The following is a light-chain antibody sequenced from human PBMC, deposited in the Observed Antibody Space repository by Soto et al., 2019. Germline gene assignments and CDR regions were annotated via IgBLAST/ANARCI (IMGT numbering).Light chain of an antibody. CDR2: AAS. CDR3: QLYKIYSWT. CDR1: QSISNY. Sequence: DIQMTQSASSLSASVGDRVTITCRAIQSISNYLNWYQQKPGKAPNLLIHAASSLQSGVPPRFSGSGSGTDFTLTISSLQPDDFATYYCQLYKIYSWTFGQGTRWIS. V-gene: IGKV1-39*01. J-gene: IGKJ1*01.